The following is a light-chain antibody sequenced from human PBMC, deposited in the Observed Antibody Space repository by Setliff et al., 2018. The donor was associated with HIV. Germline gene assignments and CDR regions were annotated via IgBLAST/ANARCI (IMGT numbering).Light chain of an antibody. CDR2: GAS. Sequence: EIVLTQSPGTLSLPPGERATLSCRASQSVSSSYLAWYQQKPGQAPRLLIYGASSRATGIPDRFSGSGSGTDFTLTISRLEPEDFAVYYCQQYANSPLYSFGQGTKVDIK. J-gene: IGKJ2*03. CDR1: QSVSSSY. CDR3: QQYANSPLYS. V-gene: IGKV3-20*01.